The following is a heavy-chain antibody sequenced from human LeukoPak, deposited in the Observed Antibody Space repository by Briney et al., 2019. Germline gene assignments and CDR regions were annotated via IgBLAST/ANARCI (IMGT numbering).Heavy chain of an antibody. D-gene: IGHD6-19*01. V-gene: IGHV3-73*01. CDR2: IRSKANSYAT. CDR1: GFTFSHAW. Sequence: PGGSLRLSCAASGFTFSHAWMSWVRQAPGKGLEWVGRIRSKANSYATAYAASVKGRFTISRDDSKNTAYLQMNSLKTEDTAVYYCTRTPSYSSGRFKGWTFDYWGQGTLVTVSS. J-gene: IGHJ4*02. CDR3: TRTPSYSSGRFKGWTFDY.